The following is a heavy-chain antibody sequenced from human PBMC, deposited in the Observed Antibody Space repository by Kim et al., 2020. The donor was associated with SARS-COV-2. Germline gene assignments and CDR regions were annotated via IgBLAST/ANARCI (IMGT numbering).Heavy chain of an antibody. CDR3: AVATIVYYGMDV. CDR2: FDPEDGET. CDR1: GYTLTELS. Sequence: ASVKVSCKVSGYTLTELSMHWVRQAPGKGLEWMGGFDPEDGETIYAQKFQGRVTMTEDTSTDTAYMELSSLRSEDTAVYYCAVATIVYYGMDVWGQGTTVTVSS. D-gene: IGHD5-12*01. V-gene: IGHV1-24*01. J-gene: IGHJ6*02.